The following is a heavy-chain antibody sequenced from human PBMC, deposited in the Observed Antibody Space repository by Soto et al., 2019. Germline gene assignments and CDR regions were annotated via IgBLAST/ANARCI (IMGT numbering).Heavy chain of an antibody. D-gene: IGHD2-2*01. Sequence: PLSLTCSFSGASITRGGYSWSWIRQPPGKGLEWIGYIYHSGSTYYNPSLKSRVTISVDRSKNQFSLKLSSVTAADTAVYYCARVPDRWGQGTLVTVS. V-gene: IGHV4-30-2*01. J-gene: IGHJ5*02. CDR1: GASITRGGYS. CDR2: IYHSGST. CDR3: ARVPDR.